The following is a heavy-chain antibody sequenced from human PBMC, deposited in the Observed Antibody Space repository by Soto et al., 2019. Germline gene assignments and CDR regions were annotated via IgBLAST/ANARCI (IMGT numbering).Heavy chain of an antibody. J-gene: IGHJ4*02. D-gene: IGHD1-26*01. CDR1: GFTFSSYA. Sequence: EVQLLESGGGLVQPGGSLRLSCAASGFTFSSYAMRWVRQAPVKGLEWVSAISGSGGSTYYADSVKGRFTISRDNSKNKRYLQMNSLTAEDTAVYYCARRGSGRFYDYWGQGTLVTVSS. CDR2: ISGSGGST. CDR3: ARRGSGRFYDY. V-gene: IGHV3-23*01.